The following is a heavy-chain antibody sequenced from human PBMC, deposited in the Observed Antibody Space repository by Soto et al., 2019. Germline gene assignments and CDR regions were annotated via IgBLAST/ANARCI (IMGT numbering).Heavy chain of an antibody. Sequence: EVQLLESGGGLVQPGGSLRLSCTASGFTFSSYAMSWVRQAPGKGLVWISVISGSGDSTYYADSVKGRFTISKNNSKSTLYLQMNSLRAEDTAVYYCAKDYDILTGESGGQGTLVTVSS. CDR1: GFTFSSYA. V-gene: IGHV3-23*01. CDR3: AKDYDILTGES. CDR2: ISGSGDST. J-gene: IGHJ4*02. D-gene: IGHD3-9*01.